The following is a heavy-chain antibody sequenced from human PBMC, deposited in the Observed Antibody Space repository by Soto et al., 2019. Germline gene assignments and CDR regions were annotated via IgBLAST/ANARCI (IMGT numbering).Heavy chain of an antibody. CDR2: IVPMFGTS. J-gene: IGHJ4*02. CDR1: GGTSTRYA. Sequence: QERLVQSGAEVRKPGSSVKVSCKVTGGTSTRYAINWVRQAPGQGLEWMGGIVPMFGTSKYAQKFQGRVTMTADTSTNIAYMELRSLRSEDTAVYYCNRGSECDFWSGYLWGQGTLVSVSS. CDR3: NRGSECDFWSGYL. D-gene: IGHD3-3*01. V-gene: IGHV1-69*06.